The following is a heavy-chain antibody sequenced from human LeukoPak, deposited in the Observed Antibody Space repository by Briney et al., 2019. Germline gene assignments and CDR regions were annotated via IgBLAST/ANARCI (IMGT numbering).Heavy chain of an antibody. Sequence: SVKVSCKASGGTFSSCAISWVRQAPGQGLEWMGGIIPIFGTANYAQKFQGRVTITTDESTSTAYVELSSLRSEDTAVYYCARTSSGQWLQWRPFDYWGQGTLVTVSS. D-gene: IGHD5-24*01. CDR2: IIPIFGTA. V-gene: IGHV1-69*05. CDR3: ARTSSGQWLQWRPFDY. CDR1: GGTFSSCA. J-gene: IGHJ4*02.